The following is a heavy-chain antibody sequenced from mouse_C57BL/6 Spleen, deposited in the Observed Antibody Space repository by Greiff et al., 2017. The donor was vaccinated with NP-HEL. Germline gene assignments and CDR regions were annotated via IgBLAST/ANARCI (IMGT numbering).Heavy chain of an antibody. Sequence: EVKLVESGGGLVQPGGSLKLSCAASGFTFSDYYMYWVRQTPEKRLEWVAYISNGGGSTYYPDTVKGRFTISRDNAKNTLYLQMSRLKSEDTAMYDCARRGWDYWYFDVWGTGTTVTVSS. CDR3: ARRGWDYWYFDV. CDR2: ISNGGGST. D-gene: IGHD3-3*01. CDR1: GFTFSDYY. V-gene: IGHV5-12*01. J-gene: IGHJ1*03.